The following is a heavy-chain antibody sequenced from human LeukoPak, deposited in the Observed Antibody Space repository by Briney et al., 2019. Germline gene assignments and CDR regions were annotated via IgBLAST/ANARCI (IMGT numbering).Heavy chain of an antibody. CDR1: GGSISSGDYY. CDR3: ARHWNLLYYFDY. V-gene: IGHV4-39*01. CDR2: IYYSGSA. D-gene: IGHD1-1*01. Sequence: PSETLSLTCTVSGGSISSGDYYWSWIRQPPGKGLEWIGSIYYSGSAYYNPSLKSRVTISVDTSKNQFSLNLSSVSAADTAVYYCARHWNLLYYFDYWGRGTLVTVSS. J-gene: IGHJ4*01.